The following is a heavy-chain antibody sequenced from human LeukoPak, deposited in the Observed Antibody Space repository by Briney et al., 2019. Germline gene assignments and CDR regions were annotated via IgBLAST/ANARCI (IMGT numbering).Heavy chain of an antibody. CDR1: GYTFTSYY. CDR2: INPSGGST. V-gene: IGHV1-46*01. CDR3: ARDNPVEDTAWWFDP. D-gene: IGHD4-23*01. J-gene: IGHJ5*02. Sequence: EASVKVSCKASGYTFTSYYMHWVRQAPGQGLEWMGIINPSGGSTSYAQKFQGRVTMTRDMSTSTDYMELSSLRSEDTAVYYCARDNPVEDTAWWFDPWGQGTLVTVSS.